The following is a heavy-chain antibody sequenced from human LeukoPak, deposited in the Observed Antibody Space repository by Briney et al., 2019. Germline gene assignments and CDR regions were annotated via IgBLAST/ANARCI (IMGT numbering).Heavy chain of an antibody. CDR2: ISAYNGNT. D-gene: IGHD3-10*01. Sequence: ASVKVSCKASGYTFITYGISWVRQAPGQGLEWMGWISAYNGNTNYAQKFKGRVTITTDTSTSTAYMELRSLRSDDTAVYYCARGYSRFGESTDAFDIWGQGTMVTVSS. CDR3: ARGYSRFGESTDAFDI. V-gene: IGHV1-18*01. J-gene: IGHJ3*02. CDR1: GYTFITYG.